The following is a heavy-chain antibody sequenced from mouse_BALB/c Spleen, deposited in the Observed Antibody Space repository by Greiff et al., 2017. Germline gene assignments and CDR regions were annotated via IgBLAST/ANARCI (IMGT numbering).Heavy chain of an antibody. D-gene: IGHD4-1*01. J-gene: IGHJ3*01. Sequence: QVQLQQSGAELVRPGSSVKISCEASGYAFSSYWMNWVKQRPGQGLEWIGQIYPGDGDTNYNGKFKGKATLTADKSSSTAYMQLSSLTSEDSAVYFCASPANWDRAWFAYWGQGTLVTVSA. CDR2: IYPGDGDT. V-gene: IGHV1-80*01. CDR1: GYAFSSYW. CDR3: ASPANWDRAWFAY.